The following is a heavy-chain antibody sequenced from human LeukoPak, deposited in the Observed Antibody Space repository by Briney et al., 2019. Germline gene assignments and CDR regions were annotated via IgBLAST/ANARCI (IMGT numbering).Heavy chain of an antibody. V-gene: IGHV3-21*01. Sequence: PGGSLRLSCAASGFTFSSYSMNWVRQAPGKGLEWVSSISSSSSYIYYADSVKGRFTISRDNAKNSLYLQMNSLRAEDTAVYYCVRDIFPDQKFLVGHTIDYWGQGTLVTVSS. J-gene: IGHJ4*02. CDR3: VRDIFPDQKFLVGHTIDY. CDR1: GFTFSSYS. CDR2: ISSSSSYI. D-gene: IGHD2-8*02.